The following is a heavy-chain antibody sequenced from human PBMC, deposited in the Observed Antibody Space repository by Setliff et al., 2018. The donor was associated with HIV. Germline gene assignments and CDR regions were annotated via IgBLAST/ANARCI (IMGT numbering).Heavy chain of an antibody. J-gene: IGHJ6*02. Sequence: SETLSLTCTVSGGSISSHYWSWIRQPAGKGLGWIGRIYTSGNTNYNPSLKSRVTMSVDTSKNQFSLKLSSVTAADTAVYYCARDSELGLNYHYGMDVWGQGTTVTVS. CDR3: ARDSELGLNYHYGMDV. CDR2: IYTSGNT. V-gene: IGHV4-4*07. CDR1: GGSISSHY. D-gene: IGHD1-26*01.